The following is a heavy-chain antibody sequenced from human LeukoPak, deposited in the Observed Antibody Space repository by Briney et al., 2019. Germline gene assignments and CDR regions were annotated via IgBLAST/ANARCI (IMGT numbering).Heavy chain of an antibody. Sequence: GGSLRLSCAASGFSLSRYWMNWVRQAPGKGLEWVSTITSSGDSAYYADFVEGRFTISRDNSQRTLTLQMNSLRAEDTALYYCARRVEKIWGSPFDCWGQGTLVTVSS. D-gene: IGHD7-27*01. CDR1: GFSLSRYW. CDR3: ARRVEKIWGSPFDC. CDR2: ITSSGDSA. V-gene: IGHV3-23*01. J-gene: IGHJ4*02.